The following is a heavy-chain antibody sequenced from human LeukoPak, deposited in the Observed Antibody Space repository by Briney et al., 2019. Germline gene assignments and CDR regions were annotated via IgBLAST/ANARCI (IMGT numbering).Heavy chain of an antibody. Sequence: PVGSLRLSCAGSGFTFGSYAINWVRQAPGKGLVYLSLLRIFSSAIYYAAYVRGRFATSRDDSRSTVLLQMNSLRAEDTAVYYCARGRVGALLHALDIWGQGTLVAVSS. J-gene: IGHJ3*02. CDR1: GFTFGSYA. CDR2: LRIFSSAI. V-gene: IGHV3-23*01. D-gene: IGHD1-26*01. CDR3: ARGRVGALLHALDI.